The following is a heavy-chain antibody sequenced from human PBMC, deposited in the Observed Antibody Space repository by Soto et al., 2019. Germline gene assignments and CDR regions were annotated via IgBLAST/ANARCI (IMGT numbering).Heavy chain of an antibody. CDR1: GFTFSSYG. V-gene: IGHV3-30*18. D-gene: IGHD1-26*01. J-gene: IGHJ6*02. CDR3: AKAGWEDYYYYYGMDV. CDR2: ISYDGSNK. Sequence: VGSLRLSCAASGFTFSSYGMHWVRQAPGKGLEWVAVISYDGSNKYYADSVKGRFTISRDNSKNTLYLQMNSLRAEDTAVYYCAKAGWEDYYYYYGMDVWGQGTTVTVSS.